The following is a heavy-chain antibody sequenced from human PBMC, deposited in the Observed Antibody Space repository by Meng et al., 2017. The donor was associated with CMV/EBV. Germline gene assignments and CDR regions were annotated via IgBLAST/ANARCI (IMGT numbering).Heavy chain of an antibody. D-gene: IGHD2-2*01. CDR2: INPNSGDT. Sequence: ASVKVSCKASGYTFTGYYMHWVRQAPGQGLEWMGWINPNSGDTNYAQKFQGRVTMTRDTSISTAYMELSRLRSDDTAVYYCARVPYCSSTSCYLWFDPWGQGTLVTVSS. CDR1: GYTFTGYY. J-gene: IGHJ5*02. CDR3: ARVPYCSSTSCYLWFDP. V-gene: IGHV1-2*02.